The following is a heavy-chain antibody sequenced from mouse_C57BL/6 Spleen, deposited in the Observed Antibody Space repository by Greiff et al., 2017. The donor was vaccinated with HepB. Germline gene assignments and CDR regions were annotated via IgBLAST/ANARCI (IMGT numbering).Heavy chain of an antibody. CDR3: ARYYYYGSSPYWYFDV. Sequence: VQLKQSGPELVKPGASVKISCKASGYTFTDYYMNWVKQSHGKSLEWIGDINPNNGGTSYNQKFKGKATLTVDKSSSTAYMELRSLTSEDSAVYYCARYYYYGSSPYWYFDVWGTGTTVTVSS. CDR1: GYTFTDYY. CDR2: INPNNGGT. J-gene: IGHJ1*03. V-gene: IGHV1-26*01. D-gene: IGHD1-1*01.